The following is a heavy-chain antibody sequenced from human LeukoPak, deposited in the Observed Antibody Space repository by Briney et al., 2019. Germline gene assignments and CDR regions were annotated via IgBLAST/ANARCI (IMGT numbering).Heavy chain of an antibody. Sequence: PGGSLRLSCAASGFTFKMYVMSWVRQAPGKGLEWVSGISRGGETAYYADSVKGRFTISRDNSKSTLYLQMSSLRAEDTALYYCARDLQYYYGMDVWGQGTTVTVSS. D-gene: IGHD4-11*01. CDR2: ISRGGETA. J-gene: IGHJ6*02. V-gene: IGHV3-23*01. CDR1: GFTFKMYV. CDR3: ARDLQYYYGMDV.